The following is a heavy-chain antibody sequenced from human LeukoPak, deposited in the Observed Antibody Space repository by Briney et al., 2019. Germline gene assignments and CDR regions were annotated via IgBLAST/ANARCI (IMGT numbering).Heavy chain of an antibody. Sequence: PSETLSLTCAVYGGSFSGYYWSWIRQPPGKGLEWIGEINNSGSTNYNPSLKGRVTISVDTSKNQFSLKLSSVTAADTAVYYCARENGGSCGPFDYWGQGTLVTVSS. D-gene: IGHD2-15*01. CDR2: INNSGST. V-gene: IGHV4-34*01. CDR3: ARENGGSCGPFDY. CDR1: GGSFSGYY. J-gene: IGHJ4*02.